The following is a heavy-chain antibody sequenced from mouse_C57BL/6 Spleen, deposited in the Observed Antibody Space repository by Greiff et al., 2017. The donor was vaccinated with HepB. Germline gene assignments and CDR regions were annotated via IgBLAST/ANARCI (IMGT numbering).Heavy chain of an antibody. CDR2: ISSGSSTI. J-gene: IGHJ1*03. D-gene: IGHD1-1*01. CDR1: GFTFSDYG. CDR3: ARKFITTVVDYWYFDV. Sequence: EVQLKESGGGLVKPGGSLKLSCAASGFTFSDYGMHWVRQAPEKGLEWVAYISSGSSTIYYADKVKGRFTISRDNAKNTLFLQMTSLRSEDTAMYYCARKFITTVVDYWYFDVWGTGTTVTVSS. V-gene: IGHV5-17*01.